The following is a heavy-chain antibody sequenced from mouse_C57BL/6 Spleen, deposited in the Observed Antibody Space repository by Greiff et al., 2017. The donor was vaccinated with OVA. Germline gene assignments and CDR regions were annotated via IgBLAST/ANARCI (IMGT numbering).Heavy chain of an antibody. CDR2: IDPSDSYT. Sequence: QVQLKQPGAELVKPGASVKLSCKASGYTFTSYWMQWVKQRPGQGLEWIGEIDPSDSYTNYNQKFKGKATLTVDTSSSTAYMQLSSLTSEDSAVYYCARGLYSNYGGFDYWGQGTTLTVSS. V-gene: IGHV1-50*01. CDR1: GYTFTSYW. CDR3: ARGLYSNYGGFDY. J-gene: IGHJ2*01. D-gene: IGHD2-5*01.